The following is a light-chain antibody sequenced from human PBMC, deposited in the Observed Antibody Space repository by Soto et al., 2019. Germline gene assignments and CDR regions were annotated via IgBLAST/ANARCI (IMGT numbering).Light chain of an antibody. J-gene: IGLJ1*01. Sequence: QSVLTQPASVSGSPGQSIPISCTGTSSDFGSYNLVSWYQQHPGKAPKLMIYEVSKRPSGVSNRFSGSKSGNTASLTISGLQAEDEADYYCCSYAGSSTPLIFGTGTKVIV. V-gene: IGLV2-23*02. CDR3: CSYAGSSTPLI. CDR2: EVS. CDR1: SSDFGSYNL.